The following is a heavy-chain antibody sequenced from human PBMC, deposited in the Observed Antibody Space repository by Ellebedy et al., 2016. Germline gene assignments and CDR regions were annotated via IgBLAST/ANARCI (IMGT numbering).Heavy chain of an antibody. V-gene: IGHV3-30*02. J-gene: IGHJ4*02. CDR3: AKRMTGYEGLFDL. CDR1: GLTVSSYG. Sequence: GGSLRLXXAAPGLTVSSYGMHWVRQAPGKGLEWVAVIWYDGSATYYADSVKGRFTISRDNSKNTVYLLMNSLRTEDTAVYFCAKRMTGYEGLFDLWGQGTLVTVSS. D-gene: IGHD3-9*01. CDR2: IWYDGSAT.